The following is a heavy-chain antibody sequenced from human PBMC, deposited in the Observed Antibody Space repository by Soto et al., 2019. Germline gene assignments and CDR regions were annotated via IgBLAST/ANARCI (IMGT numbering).Heavy chain of an antibody. V-gene: IGHV4-59*01. CDR2: IYYSGST. CDR1: GGSISSYY. Sequence: SETLSLTCTVSGGSISSYYWSWIRQPPGKGLEWIGYIYYSGSTNYNPSLKSRVTISVDTSKNQFSLKLSSVTAADTAVYYCARLVFKRPGSITIFEVVSDQYYYYYYMDVWGKGTTVTVSS. CDR3: ARLVFKRPGSITIFEVVSDQYYYYYYMDV. J-gene: IGHJ6*03. D-gene: IGHD3-3*01.